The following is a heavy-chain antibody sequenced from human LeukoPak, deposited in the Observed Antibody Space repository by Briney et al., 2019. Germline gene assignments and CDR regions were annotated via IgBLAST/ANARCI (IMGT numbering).Heavy chain of an antibody. CDR2: ISWNSGSI. J-gene: IGHJ4*02. V-gene: IGHV3-9*01. D-gene: IGHD2-15*01. CDR3: AKDQAPRAARVIYFDY. Sequence: GGSLRLSCAASGFTFDDYAMHWVRQAPGKGLEWVSGISWNSGSIGYADSVKGRFTISRDNAKNSLYLHMDSLRVEDTAVYYCAKDQAPRAARVIYFDYWGQGNLVTISS. CDR1: GFTFDDYA.